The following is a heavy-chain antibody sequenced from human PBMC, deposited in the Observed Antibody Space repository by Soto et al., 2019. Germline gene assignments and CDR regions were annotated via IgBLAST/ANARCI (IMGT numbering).Heavy chain of an antibody. Sequence: PSQTLSLTCAISGDSVFSSTAAWNWIRQSPSRGLEWLGRTYYRSKWYNDYAVSVKSRITINPDTSKHQFSLQLNSVTPEDTAVYYCARDRSGSGWFNTFDIWGHGTMVTVSS. V-gene: IGHV6-1*01. CDR2: TYYRSKWYN. CDR1: GDSVFSSTAA. CDR3: ARDRSGSGWFNTFDI. D-gene: IGHD6-19*01. J-gene: IGHJ3*02.